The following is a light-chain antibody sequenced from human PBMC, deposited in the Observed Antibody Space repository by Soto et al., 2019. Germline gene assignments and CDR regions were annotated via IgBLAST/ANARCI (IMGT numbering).Light chain of an antibody. Sequence: DIQMTQSPSTLYASVGDRVSITCRASQRVDRYLAWYQQKPGKAPQLLIYDASRLESGVPSRFSGSGSGTEFTLTINSLQPDDFATYYCQQYNSYPWTFGQGTKVEIK. CDR2: DAS. CDR3: QQYNSYPWT. V-gene: IGKV1-5*01. CDR1: QRVDRY. J-gene: IGKJ1*01.